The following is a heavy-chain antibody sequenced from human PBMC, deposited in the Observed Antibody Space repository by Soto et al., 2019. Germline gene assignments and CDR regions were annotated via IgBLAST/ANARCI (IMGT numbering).Heavy chain of an antibody. CDR1: GFTFSNAW. CDR2: IKSKTDGGTT. J-gene: IGHJ3*02. D-gene: IGHD3-10*01. CDR3: TTDFSLNYAFDI. V-gene: IGHV3-15*07. Sequence: GGAPRLFCAASGFTFSNAWMNWGRPAPGKGLEWVGRIKSKTDGGTTDYAAPVKGRFTISRDDSKNTLYLQMNSLKTEDTAVYYCTTDFSLNYAFDIWGQGTMVTVSS.